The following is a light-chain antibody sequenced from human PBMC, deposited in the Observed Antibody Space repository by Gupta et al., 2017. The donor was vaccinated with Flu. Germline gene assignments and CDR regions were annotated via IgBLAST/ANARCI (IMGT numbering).Light chain of an antibody. CDR2: EVS. CDR3: SSYAGSNKGV. V-gene: IGLV2-8*01. Sequence: SVTISCTGTSSDVGGYNYVSWYQQHPGKAPKLMIYEVSKRPSGVPDRFSGSKSGNTASLTVSGLQAEDEADYYCSSYAGSNKGVFGGGTKLTVL. J-gene: IGLJ3*02. CDR1: SSDVGGYNY.